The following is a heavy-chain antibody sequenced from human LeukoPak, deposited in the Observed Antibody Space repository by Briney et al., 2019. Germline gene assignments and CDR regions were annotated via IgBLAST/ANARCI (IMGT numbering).Heavy chain of an antibody. Sequence: SLSLTCILSGASISSGSYYWSWIRQPAGKGLEWIGRIYTSGSTNYSPSLKTRFTISVDPSNTQFPLKLSSVTAADTAVYYCARDPFDCLLRNYYGMDVWGQGTTVTVSS. CDR3: ARDPFDCLLRNYYGMDV. CDR2: IYTSGST. D-gene: IGHD3-9*01. J-gene: IGHJ6*02. CDR1: GASISSGSYY. V-gene: IGHV4-61*02.